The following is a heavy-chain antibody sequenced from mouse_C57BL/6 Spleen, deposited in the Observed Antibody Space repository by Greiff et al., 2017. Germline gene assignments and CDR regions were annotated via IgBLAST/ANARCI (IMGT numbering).Heavy chain of an antibody. CDR3: ARGTGKGCDY. V-gene: IGHV1-85*01. CDR1: GYTFTSYA. CDR2: ISPRDGRT. D-gene: IGHD4-1*01. J-gene: IGHJ2*01. Sequence: QVQLQQSGPELVKPGASVKLSCKASGYTFTSYAINWVKQRPGQGLEWIGWISPRDGRTKYNETFKGKATLTVDTSSSTAYLELHSLTSEDSAVYVCARGTGKGCDYGGQGTTLTVSS.